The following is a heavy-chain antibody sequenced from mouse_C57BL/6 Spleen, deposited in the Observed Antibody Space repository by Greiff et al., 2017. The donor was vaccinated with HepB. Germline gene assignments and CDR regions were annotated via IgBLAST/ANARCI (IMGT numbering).Heavy chain of an antibody. CDR1: GFTFSDYY. J-gene: IGHJ4*01. CDR3: ARETAQATYAMDY. D-gene: IGHD3-2*02. V-gene: IGHV5-16*01. CDR2: INYDGSST. Sequence: EVKLQESEGGLVQPGSSMKLSCTASGFTFSDYYMAWVRQVPEKGLEWVANINYDGSSTYYLDSLKSRFIISRDNAKNILYLQMSSLKSEDTATYYCARETAQATYAMDYWGQGTSVTVSS.